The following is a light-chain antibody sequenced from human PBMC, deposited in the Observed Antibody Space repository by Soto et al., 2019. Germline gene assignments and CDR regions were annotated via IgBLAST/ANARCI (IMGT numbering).Light chain of an antibody. CDR3: KT. V-gene: IGKV3-20*01. CDR1: QSVSSSY. CDR2: GAS. Sequence: EIVLTQSPGTLSLSPGERATLSCRASQSVSSSYLAWYQQKPGQAPRLLIYGASSRATGIPDRFSGSGSGTDFTLTISRLEPEDFAVYYSKTFGQGPNLDIK. J-gene: IGKJ1*01.